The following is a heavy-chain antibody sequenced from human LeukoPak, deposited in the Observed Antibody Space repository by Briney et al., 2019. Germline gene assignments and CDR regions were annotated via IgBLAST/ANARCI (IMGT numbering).Heavy chain of an antibody. CDR3: ARVVPAAGTYYYYYYGMDV. Sequence: TPSETLSLTCTVSGGSISSSSYYWGWIRQPPGKGLEWIGEINHSGSTNYNPSLKSRVTISVDTSKNQFSLKLSSVTAADTAVYYCARVVPAAGTYYYYYYGMDVWGKGTTVTVSS. CDR2: INHSGST. D-gene: IGHD2-2*01. CDR1: GGSISSSSYY. V-gene: IGHV4-39*07. J-gene: IGHJ6*04.